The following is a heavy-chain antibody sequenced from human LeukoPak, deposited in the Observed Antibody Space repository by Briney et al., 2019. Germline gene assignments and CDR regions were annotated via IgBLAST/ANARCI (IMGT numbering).Heavy chain of an antibody. V-gene: IGHV3-43*02. J-gene: IGHJ6*02. CDR3: AKDIRAFRTQQLGVGIYGMDV. CDR2: ISGDGGST. Sequence: GGSLRLSCAASGSTFDDYAMHWVRQAPGKGLEWVSLISGDGGSTYYADSVKGRFTISRDNSKNSLYLQMNSLRTEDTALYYCAKDIRAFRTQQLGVGIYGMDVWGQGTTVTVSS. D-gene: IGHD6-13*01. CDR1: GSTFDDYA.